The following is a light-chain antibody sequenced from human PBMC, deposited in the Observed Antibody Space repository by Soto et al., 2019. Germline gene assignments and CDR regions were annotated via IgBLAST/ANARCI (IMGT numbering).Light chain of an antibody. CDR1: QSVNTY. CDR2: DAS. CDR3: QQYENSPIT. J-gene: IGKJ5*01. V-gene: IGKV3-11*01. Sequence: EIVLTQSPATLSLSPGKRATLSCRASQSVNTYLAWYQQNPGQAPRLLIHDASNRAPGIPARFSGSGSVTDFTLTISSLEPEDFAVYYCQQYENSPITFGQGTRLEI.